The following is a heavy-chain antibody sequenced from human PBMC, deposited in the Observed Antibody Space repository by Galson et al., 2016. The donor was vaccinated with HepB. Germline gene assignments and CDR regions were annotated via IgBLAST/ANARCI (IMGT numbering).Heavy chain of an antibody. Sequence: QSGAEVKKPGESLRISCKGSGYSFTDYWFGWVRQMPGKGLEWMGIIYPGDSHTRYSPSFQGQVTISADKSISTAYLQWSSLKASDTAIYYCARRLTHDSKIWDIDYWGRGTLVTVSS. CDR2: IYPGDSHT. J-gene: IGHJ4*02. D-gene: IGHD3-16*01. CDR1: GYSFTDYW. CDR3: ARRLTHDSKIWDIDY. V-gene: IGHV5-51*01.